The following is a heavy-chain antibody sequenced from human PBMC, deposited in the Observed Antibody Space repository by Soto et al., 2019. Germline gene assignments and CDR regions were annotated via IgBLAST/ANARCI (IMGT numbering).Heavy chain of an antibody. CDR2: IVVGSGNT. V-gene: IGHV1-58*01. D-gene: IGHD2-2*01. Sequence: SVKVSCKASGFTFTSSAVQWVRQARGQRLEWIGWIVVGSGNTNYAQKFQERVTITRDMSTSTAYMELSSLRSEDTAVYYCAASYCSSTSCYGTNYYYYGMDVWGQGTTVTVSS. J-gene: IGHJ6*02. CDR1: GFTFTSSA. CDR3: AASYCSSTSCYGTNYYYYGMDV.